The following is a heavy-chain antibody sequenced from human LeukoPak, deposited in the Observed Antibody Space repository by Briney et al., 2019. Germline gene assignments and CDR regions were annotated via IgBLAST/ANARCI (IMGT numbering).Heavy chain of an antibody. V-gene: IGHV4-39*01. CDR1: GGSISSSSYY. D-gene: IGHD6-13*01. Sequence: SETLSLTCTVSGGSISSSSYYWGWIRQPPGKGLEWIGSIYYSGSTYYNPSLKSRVTISVDTSKNQFSMKLSSVTAADTAVYYCARLLVGIAAAGYNWFDPWGQGTLVTVSS. J-gene: IGHJ5*02. CDR2: IYYSGST. CDR3: ARLLVGIAAAGYNWFDP.